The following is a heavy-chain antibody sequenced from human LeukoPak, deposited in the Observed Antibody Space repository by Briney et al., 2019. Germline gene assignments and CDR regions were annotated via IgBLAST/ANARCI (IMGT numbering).Heavy chain of an antibody. J-gene: IGHJ3*02. D-gene: IGHD1-26*01. V-gene: IGHV4-4*02. Sequence: PSETLSLTCAVSGDSISSPNWWSWVRQPPGKGLEWIGEISHIGNTNYNASLESRVTISLDKSKNQFSLKLSSVTAADTAVYYCAREDIVGATGGAFDIWGQGTMVTVSS. CDR3: AREDIVGATGGAFDI. CDR1: GDSISSPNW. CDR2: ISHIGNT.